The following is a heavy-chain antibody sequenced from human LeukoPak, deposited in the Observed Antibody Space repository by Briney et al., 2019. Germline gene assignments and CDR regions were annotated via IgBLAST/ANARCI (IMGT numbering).Heavy chain of an antibody. CDR2: ITNSGNSK. CDR3: AREGYGMDV. J-gene: IGHJ6*02. CDR1: EFTFSSYS. V-gene: IGHV3-48*04. Sequence: GGSLRLSCAASEFTFSSYSMNWVRQAPGKGLEWASYITNSGNSKSYADSVKGRFTISRDNAKNSLYLQMNSLRAEDTAVYYCAREGYGMDVWGQGTTVTVSS.